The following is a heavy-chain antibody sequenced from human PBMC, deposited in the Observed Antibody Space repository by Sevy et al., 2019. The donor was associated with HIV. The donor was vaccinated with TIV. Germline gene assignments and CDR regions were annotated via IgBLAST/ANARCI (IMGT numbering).Heavy chain of an antibody. D-gene: IGHD1-26*01. CDR1: GFTFGDYA. Sequence: GGSLRLSCTASGFTFGDYAMSWVRQAPGKGLEWVGFIRSKAYGGTTEYAASVKGRFTISRDDSKSIAYLQMNSLKTEDTAVYYCTRASRPRGGRLGGYFQHWGQRTLVTVSS. CDR2: IRSKAYGGTT. J-gene: IGHJ1*01. V-gene: IGHV3-49*04. CDR3: TRASRPRGGRLGGYFQH.